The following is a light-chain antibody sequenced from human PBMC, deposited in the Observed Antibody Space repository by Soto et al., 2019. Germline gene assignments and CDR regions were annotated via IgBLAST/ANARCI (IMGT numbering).Light chain of an antibody. CDR2: EVS. CDR1: SSDIGNYDF. CDR3: SSYTTSTSFIL. V-gene: IGLV2-14*01. Sequence: QSALTQPASVSGSPGQSITISCTGTSSDIGNYDFVSWYQQVPGTAPKAMIYEVSSRPSGVSNRFSGSKSGNTASLTISGLQAEDEAYYYCSSYTTSTSFILFGVGTQLT. J-gene: IGLJ2*01.